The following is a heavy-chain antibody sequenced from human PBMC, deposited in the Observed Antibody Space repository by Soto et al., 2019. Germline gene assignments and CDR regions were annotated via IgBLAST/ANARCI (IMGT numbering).Heavy chain of an antibody. J-gene: IGHJ6*02. V-gene: IGHV3-74*01. CDR3: AEYLFPPVRLEWLLYYYGMDV. D-gene: IGHD3-3*01. CDR2: INSDGSST. Sequence: GGSLRLSCAASGFPFNSFWMHWVRQAPGKGPVWVSRINSDGSSTNYADSAKGRFTISRDNAKNTLFLQMNSLRAEDTAVYYCAEYLFPPVRLEWLLYYYGMDVWGQGTTVTVSS. CDR1: GFPFNSFW.